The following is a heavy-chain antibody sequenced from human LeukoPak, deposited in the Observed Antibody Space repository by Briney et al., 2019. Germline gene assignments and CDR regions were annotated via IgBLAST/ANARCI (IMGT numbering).Heavy chain of an antibody. D-gene: IGHD1-1*01. CDR3: ARGSTGTTFLGLFVAFDI. Sequence: SVKVSCKASGGTFSSYAISWVRQAPGQGLEWMGGIIPNFGTANYAQKFQGRVTITADESTSTAYMELSSLRSEDTAVYYCARGSTGTTFLGLFVAFDIWGQGTMVTVSS. V-gene: IGHV1-69*13. CDR1: GGTFSSYA. J-gene: IGHJ3*02. CDR2: IIPNFGTA.